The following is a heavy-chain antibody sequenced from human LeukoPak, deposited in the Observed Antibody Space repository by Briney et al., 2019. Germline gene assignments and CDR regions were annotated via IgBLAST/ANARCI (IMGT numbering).Heavy chain of an antibody. V-gene: IGHV3-30-3*02. CDR2: ISYDGSNK. CDR1: GFTFSGYA. D-gene: IGHD3-22*01. J-gene: IGHJ3*02. CDR3: AKFYDSSAQAAFDI. Sequence: PGGSLRLSCAASGFTFSGYAMHWVRQAPGKGLEWVAVISYDGSNKYYADSVKGRFTISRDNSKNTLYLQMNSLRAEDTAVYYCAKFYDSSAQAAFDIWGQGTMVTVSS.